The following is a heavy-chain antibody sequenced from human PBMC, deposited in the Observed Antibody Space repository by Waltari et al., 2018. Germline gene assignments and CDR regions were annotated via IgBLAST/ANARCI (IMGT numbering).Heavy chain of an antibody. CDR1: GYTFTGYY. V-gene: IGHV1-2*06. Sequence: QVQLVQSGAKVKKPGASMKVSCKASGYTFTGYYMHWVRQAPGQGLEGMGRINPNSCGTNYAQKFQGRVTMTRYTSISTAYMELSRLRSDDTAVYYCASLSSGDYWGQGTLVTVSS. CDR3: ASLSSGDY. CDR2: INPNSCGT. J-gene: IGHJ4*02. D-gene: IGHD6-25*01.